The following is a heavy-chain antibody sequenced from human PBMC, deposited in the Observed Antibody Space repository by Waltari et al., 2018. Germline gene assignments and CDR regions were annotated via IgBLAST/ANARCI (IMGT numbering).Heavy chain of an antibody. CDR2: IGDSGIYI. CDR3: TRGQWELH. Sequence: ARQAPGKGLEWVSSIGDSGIYIYYSDSVKGRFTISRDNAKNSLYLQMNSLRAEDTAVYYCTRGQWELHWGQGALVTVSS. D-gene: IGHD1-26*01. V-gene: IGHV3-21*01. J-gene: IGHJ4*02.